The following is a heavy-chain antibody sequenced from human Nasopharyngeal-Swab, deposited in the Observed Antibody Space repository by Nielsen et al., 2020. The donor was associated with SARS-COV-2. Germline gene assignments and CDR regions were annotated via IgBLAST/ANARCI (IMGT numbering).Heavy chain of an antibody. D-gene: IGHD5-18*01. CDR3: AKEGGSYGYSGYYGMDV. V-gene: IGHV3-30*18. Sequence: GGSLRLSCAASGFTFSSYGMHWVRQAPGKGLEWVAVISYDGSNKYYADSVKGRFTISRDNSKNTLYLQMNSLRAEDTAVYYCAKEGGSYGYSGYYGMDVWGQGTTVTVSS. CDR1: GFTFSSYG. J-gene: IGHJ6*02. CDR2: ISYDGSNK.